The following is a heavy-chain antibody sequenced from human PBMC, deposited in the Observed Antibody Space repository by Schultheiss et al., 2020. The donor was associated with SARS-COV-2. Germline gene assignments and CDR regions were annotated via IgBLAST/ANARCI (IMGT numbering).Heavy chain of an antibody. J-gene: IGHJ4*02. CDR1: GFTFSSYA. D-gene: IGHD3-22*01. Sequence: GESLKISCAASGFTFSSYAMHWVRQAPGKGLEWVSSISSSSSYIYYADSVKGRFTISRDNAKNSLYLQMNSLRAEDTAVYYCARDYYDSSGYLMGIDYWGQGTLVTVSS. CDR2: ISSSSSYI. CDR3: ARDYYDSSGYLMGIDY. V-gene: IGHV3-21*01.